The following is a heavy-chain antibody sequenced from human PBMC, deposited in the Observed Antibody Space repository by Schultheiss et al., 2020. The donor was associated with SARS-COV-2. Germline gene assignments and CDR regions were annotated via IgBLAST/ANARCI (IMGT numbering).Heavy chain of an antibody. CDR1: GGSISSSSYY. CDR2: INHSGST. V-gene: IGHV4-39*07. Sequence: SETLSLTCTVSGGSISSSSYYWGWIRQPPGKGLEWIGEINHSGSTNYNPSLKSRVTISVDTSKNQFSLKLSSVTAADTAVYYCAREMYYYDSSGYSRYFDLWGRGTLVTVSS. J-gene: IGHJ2*01. CDR3: AREMYYYDSSGYSRYFDL. D-gene: IGHD3-22*01.